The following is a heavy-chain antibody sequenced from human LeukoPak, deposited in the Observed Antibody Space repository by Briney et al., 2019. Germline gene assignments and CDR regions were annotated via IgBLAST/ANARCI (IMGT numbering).Heavy chain of an antibody. CDR1: GGSISSYY. CDR2: IYTSGST. CDR3: ARDYCSSTSCLLGDAFDN. V-gene: IGHV4-4*07. Sequence: SETLSLTCTVSGGSISSYYWSWIRQPAGKGLEWIGRIYTSGSTNYNPSLKSRVTMSVDTSKNQFSLKLSSVTAADTAVYYCARDYCSSTSCLLGDAFDNWGQGTMVTVSS. D-gene: IGHD2-2*01. J-gene: IGHJ3*02.